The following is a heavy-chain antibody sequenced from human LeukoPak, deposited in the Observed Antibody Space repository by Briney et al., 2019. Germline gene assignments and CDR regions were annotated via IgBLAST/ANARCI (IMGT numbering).Heavy chain of an antibody. Sequence: ASVKVSCKASGGTFSSYAISWVRQAPGQGLEWMGRIIPILGIANYAQKFQGRVTITADKSTSTAYMELRSLRSDDTAVYYCARDDPIFGVVGYYYYGMDVWGQGTAVTVSS. V-gene: IGHV1-69*04. J-gene: IGHJ6*02. CDR1: GGTFSSYA. CDR3: ARDDPIFGVVGYYYYGMDV. D-gene: IGHD3-3*01. CDR2: IIPILGIA.